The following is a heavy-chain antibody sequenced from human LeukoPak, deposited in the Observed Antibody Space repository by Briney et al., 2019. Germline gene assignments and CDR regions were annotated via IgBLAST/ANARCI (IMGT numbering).Heavy chain of an antibody. Sequence: GGSLRLSCAASGFTFSSYAMHWVRQAPGKGLEWVAVISYDGSNKYYADSVKGRFTISRDNSKNTLYLQMNSLRAEDTAVYYCARDAAYCSGGSCYFPPGYWGQGTLVTVSS. CDR1: GFTFSSYA. CDR3: ARDAAYCSGGSCYFPPGY. V-gene: IGHV3-30-3*01. J-gene: IGHJ4*02. D-gene: IGHD2-15*01. CDR2: ISYDGSNK.